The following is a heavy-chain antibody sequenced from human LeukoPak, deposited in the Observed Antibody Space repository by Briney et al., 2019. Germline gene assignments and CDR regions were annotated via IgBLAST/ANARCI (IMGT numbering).Heavy chain of an antibody. Sequence: GGSLRLTCAVSGFSSRNYAMSWVRQAPGKGLEWVSSITSSGDDTFYAASVKGRFTISRDNTWDTVFLHVNSLRADDTAVYYCAFDWGFDYWGQGTLVTVSS. CDR1: GFSSRNYA. V-gene: IGHV3-23*01. D-gene: IGHD3-16*01. J-gene: IGHJ4*02. CDR3: AFDWGFDY. CDR2: ITSSGDDT.